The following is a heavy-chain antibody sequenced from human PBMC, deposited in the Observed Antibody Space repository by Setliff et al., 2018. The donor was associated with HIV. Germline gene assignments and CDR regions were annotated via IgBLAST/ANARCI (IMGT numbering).Heavy chain of an antibody. Sequence: GGSLRLSCAASGFTFSSYSMNWVRQAPGKGLEWVSYISSSRSTIYYADSVKGRFTIFRDNAKNSVYLQMNSLRAEDTAVYYCARDGGSSPYPVSDYYYYYMDVWGKGTTVTVSS. J-gene: IGHJ6*03. CDR2: ISSSRSTI. D-gene: IGHD1-26*01. CDR3: ARDGGSSPYPVSDYYYYYMDV. CDR1: GFTFSSYS. V-gene: IGHV3-48*01.